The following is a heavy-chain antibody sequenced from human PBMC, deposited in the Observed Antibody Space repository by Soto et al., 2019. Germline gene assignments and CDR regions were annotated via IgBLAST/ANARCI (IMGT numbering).Heavy chain of an antibody. CDR1: GGTFSSYA. CDR3: AKTPENYYYGMDV. CDR2: IIPIFGTA. Sequence: QVQLVQSGAEVKKPGSSVKVCCKASGGTFSSYAISWVRQAPGQGLEWMGGIIPIFGTADYAQRSQGRVTITADESTSIAYVELSSQISEGTVVYYCAKTPENYYYGMDVWGQGTTVTVSS. J-gene: IGHJ6*02. V-gene: IGHV1-69*12.